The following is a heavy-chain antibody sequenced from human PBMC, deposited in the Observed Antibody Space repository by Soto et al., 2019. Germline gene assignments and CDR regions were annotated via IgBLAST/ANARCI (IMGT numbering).Heavy chain of an antibody. V-gene: IGHV4-59*01. CDR1: CGSISSYY. Sequence: SETLSLTCTVTCGSISSYYWSWIRHPPGKGLEWIGYIYYSGSTNYNPSLKSRVTISVDTSKNQFSLKLSSVTAADTAVYYCARANTGTNWFDPWGQGTLVTISS. CDR2: IYYSGST. D-gene: IGHD1-26*01. J-gene: IGHJ5*02. CDR3: ARANTGTNWFDP.